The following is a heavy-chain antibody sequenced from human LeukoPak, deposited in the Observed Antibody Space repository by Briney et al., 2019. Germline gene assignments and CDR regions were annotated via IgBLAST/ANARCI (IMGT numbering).Heavy chain of an antibody. J-gene: IGHJ6*02. CDR2: INHSGST. D-gene: IGHD2-15*01. CDR3: VRGYCSGGSCSYYYYYGMDV. V-gene: IGHV4-34*01. CDR1: GGSFSGYY. Sequence: PSETLSLTCAVYGGSFSGYYWSWIRQPPGKGLEWIGEINHSGSTNYNPSLKSRVTISVDTSKNQFSLKLSSVTAADTAVYYCVRGYCSGGSCSYYYYYGMDVWGQGTTVTVSS.